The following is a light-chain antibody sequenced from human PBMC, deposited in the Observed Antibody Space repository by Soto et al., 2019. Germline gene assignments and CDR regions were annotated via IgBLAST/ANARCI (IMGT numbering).Light chain of an antibody. CDR1: QTISIY. Sequence: DIQMTQSPSSLSASLGDRVTITCRASQTISIYLNWYQQKPGKAPKLLIYASSTLQSGVPSRFSGSGSGTDFTLTISSLQPEDFGTYYCQQSYSTILTFGGGTKVEIK. V-gene: IGKV1-39*01. CDR2: ASS. J-gene: IGKJ4*01. CDR3: QQSYSTILT.